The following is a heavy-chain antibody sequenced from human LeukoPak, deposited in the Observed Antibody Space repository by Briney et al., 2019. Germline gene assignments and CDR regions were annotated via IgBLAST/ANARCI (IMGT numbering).Heavy chain of an antibody. Sequence: SETLSLTCAVYGGSFSGYYWSWIRQHPGKGLEWIGYIYYSGSTYYNPSLKSRVTISVDTSKNQFSLKLSSVTAADTAVYCCASTRGYSYGDDAFDIWGQGTMVTVSS. CDR3: ASTRGYSYGDDAFDI. J-gene: IGHJ3*02. CDR1: GGSFSGYY. D-gene: IGHD5-18*01. V-gene: IGHV4-31*11. CDR2: IYYSGST.